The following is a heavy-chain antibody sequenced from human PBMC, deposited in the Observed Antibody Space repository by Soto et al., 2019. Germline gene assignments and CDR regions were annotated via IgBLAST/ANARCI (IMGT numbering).Heavy chain of an antibody. CDR2: ISYDGSNR. J-gene: IGHJ6*02. CDR3: AKDEVRTPSLYAMDG. V-gene: IGHV3-30*18. Sequence: GGSLRLSCAASGFTFSTYGMHWVRQAPGKGLEWVALISYDGSNRNSADSVKCRFTISRDNSKNTLYLQMNSLRVEDTAVYYCAKDEVRTPSLYAMDGWGQGTTVTVSS. CDR1: GFTFSTYG. D-gene: IGHD3-10*01.